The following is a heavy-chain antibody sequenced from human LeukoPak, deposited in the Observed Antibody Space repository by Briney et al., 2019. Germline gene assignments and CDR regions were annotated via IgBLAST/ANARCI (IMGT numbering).Heavy chain of an antibody. V-gene: IGHV4-59*01. CDR3: ARYIWGSYPTFEDY. CDR1: GGSISSYY. Sequence: SETLSLTCTVSGGSISSYYWSWIRQPPGKGLEWIGYIYYCGSTNYNPSLKSRVTISVDTSKNQFSLKLSSVTAADTAVYSCARYIWGSYPTFEDYWGQGTLVTVSS. J-gene: IGHJ4*02. CDR2: IYYCGST. D-gene: IGHD3-16*02.